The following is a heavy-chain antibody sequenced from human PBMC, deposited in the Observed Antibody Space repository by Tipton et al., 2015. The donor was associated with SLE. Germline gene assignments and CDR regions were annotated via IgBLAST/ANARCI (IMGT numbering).Heavy chain of an antibody. V-gene: IGHV4-59*12. J-gene: IGHJ4*02. CDR3: ARHDYNDYYLDY. D-gene: IGHD4-11*01. CDR2: LSYSGST. CDR1: GGSLSSYY. Sequence: TLSLTCTVSGGSLSSYYWSWIRQSPEKGLEWIGYLSYSGSTNYNPSLESRVTISVDTSKNQFSLKLGSVTAADTAVYYCARHDYNDYYLDYWGQGTLVTVSS.